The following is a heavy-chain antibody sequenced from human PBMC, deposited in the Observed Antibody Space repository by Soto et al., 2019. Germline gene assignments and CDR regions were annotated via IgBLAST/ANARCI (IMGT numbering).Heavy chain of an antibody. Sequence: LXLTCSLSGGSMSRYYWSWIRQPAGKGLEWIGRIYTSGSTNYNPSLKSRVTMSVDTSKNQFSLKLSSVTAADTAVYYCARGSSIAARPDWFDPWGQGTLVTVSS. V-gene: IGHV4-4*07. D-gene: IGHD6-6*01. CDR1: GGSMSRYY. CDR3: ARGSSIAARPDWFDP. J-gene: IGHJ5*02. CDR2: IYTSGST.